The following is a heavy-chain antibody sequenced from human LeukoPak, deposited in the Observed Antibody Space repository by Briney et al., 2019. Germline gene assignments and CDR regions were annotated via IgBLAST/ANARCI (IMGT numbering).Heavy chain of an antibody. D-gene: IGHD3-10*01. CDR2: IYWDDDK. J-gene: IGHJ4*02. CDR3: AHMYYYGSGGGIDY. Sequence: SGPTLVKPTQTLTLTCTLSGFSLNTSGVGVAWIRQPPGKALEWLALIYWDDDKRYSPSLKSRLTITKDTSKNQVVLTMTNMDPVDTATCYCAHMYYYGSGGGIDYWGQGTLVTVSS. CDR1: GFSLNTSGVG. V-gene: IGHV2-5*02.